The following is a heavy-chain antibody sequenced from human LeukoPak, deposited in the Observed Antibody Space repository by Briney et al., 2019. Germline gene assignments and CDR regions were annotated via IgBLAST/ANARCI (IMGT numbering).Heavy chain of an antibody. CDR1: GFTFSSYG. CDR2: IRYDGSNK. CDR3: AKGDYGSGSYSLDY. Sequence: GGSLRLSCAASGFTFSSYGMHWVRQAPGKGLEWVAFIRYDGSNKYYADSVKGRFTISRDDSKNTLYLQMNSLRAEDTAVYYCAKGDYGSGSYSLDYWGQGTLVTVSS. V-gene: IGHV3-30*02. J-gene: IGHJ4*02. D-gene: IGHD3-10*01.